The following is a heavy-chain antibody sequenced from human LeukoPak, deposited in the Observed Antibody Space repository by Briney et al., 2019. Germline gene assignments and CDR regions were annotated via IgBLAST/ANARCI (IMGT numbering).Heavy chain of an antibody. Sequence: SETLSLTCTVSGGSISSGSYYWSWIRQPAGKGLEWIGRIYTSGSTNYNPSLKSRVTISVDTSKNQFSLKLSSVTAADTAVYYCAKDPERIAAAGTASDYWGQGTLVTFSS. D-gene: IGHD6-13*01. J-gene: IGHJ4*02. V-gene: IGHV4-61*02. CDR2: IYTSGST. CDR3: AKDPERIAAAGTASDY. CDR1: GGSISSGSYY.